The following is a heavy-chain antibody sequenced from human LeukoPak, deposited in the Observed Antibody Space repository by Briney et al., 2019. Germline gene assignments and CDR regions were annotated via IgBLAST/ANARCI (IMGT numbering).Heavy chain of an antibody. J-gene: IGHJ3*02. V-gene: IGHV3-30-3*01. Sequence: PGGSLRLSCAASGFTFSSYAMHWVRQAPGKGLEWVAVISYDGSNKYYADSVKGRFTISRDNSKNTLYLQMNSLRAEDTAVYYCESQYYYDSSGYHRAFDIWGQGTMVTVSS. CDR3: ESQYYYDSSGYHRAFDI. CDR2: ISYDGSNK. D-gene: IGHD3-22*01. CDR1: GFTFSSYA.